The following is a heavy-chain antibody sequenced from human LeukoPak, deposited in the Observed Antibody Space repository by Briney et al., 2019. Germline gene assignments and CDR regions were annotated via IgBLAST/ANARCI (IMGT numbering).Heavy chain of an antibody. D-gene: IGHD6-13*01. CDR2: ITSSGST. Sequence: GGSLRLSCAASGFTFSSCPMTWVRQAPGKGLEWVSAITSSGSTYYADSVKGRFTISRDNSKNTLYLQMNSLRAEDTAVYYCAKYASRWDEDYWGQGSLVTVSS. V-gene: IGHV3-23*01. CDR3: AKYASRWDEDY. J-gene: IGHJ4*02. CDR1: GFTFSSCP.